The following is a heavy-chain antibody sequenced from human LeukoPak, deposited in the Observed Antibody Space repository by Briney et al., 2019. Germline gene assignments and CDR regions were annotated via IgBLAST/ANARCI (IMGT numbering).Heavy chain of an antibody. CDR2: ITGSGGNT. D-gene: IGHD3-22*01. J-gene: IGHJ4*02. Sequence: AGGSLRLSCAASGFTFSNYVMSWVRQAPGKGLEWVSSITGSGGNTYYGDSVKGRFTISRDNSKNTLYLQMNSLRVEDTAVYYCAKASIVVDYWGQGTLVTVSS. V-gene: IGHV3-23*01. CDR3: AKASIVVDY. CDR1: GFTFSNYV.